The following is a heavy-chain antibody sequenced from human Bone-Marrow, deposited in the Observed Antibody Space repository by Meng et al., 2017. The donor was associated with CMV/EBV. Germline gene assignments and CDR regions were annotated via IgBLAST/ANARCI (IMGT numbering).Heavy chain of an antibody. D-gene: IGHD2-2*01. V-gene: IGHV4-39*07. J-gene: IGHJ5*02. Sequence: SETLSLTCTVSGGSISSSSYYWGWIRQPQGKGLEWIGSTYYSGSTYYTPYLKRRVTISVDTSKNQFSLKLSSLTAADTAVYDCARDVGRGYGSSTNCNNWFDPWGQGTLVTVSS. CDR2: TYYSGST. CDR1: GGSISSSSYY. CDR3: ARDVGRGYGSSTNCNNWFDP.